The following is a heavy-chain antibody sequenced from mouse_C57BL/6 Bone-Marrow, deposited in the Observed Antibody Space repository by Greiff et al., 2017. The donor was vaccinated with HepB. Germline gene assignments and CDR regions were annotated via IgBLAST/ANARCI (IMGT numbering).Heavy chain of an antibody. CDR3: ARGEPTFYAMDY. Sequence: DVQLQESGPGLVKPSQSLSLTCSVTGYSITSGYYWNWIRQFPGNKLEWMGYISYDGSNNYNPSLKNRISITRDTSKNQFFLKLNSVTTEDTATYYCARGEPTFYAMDYWGQGTSVTVSS. CDR1: GYSITSGYY. D-gene: IGHD5-5*01. CDR2: ISYDGSN. V-gene: IGHV3-6*01. J-gene: IGHJ4*01.